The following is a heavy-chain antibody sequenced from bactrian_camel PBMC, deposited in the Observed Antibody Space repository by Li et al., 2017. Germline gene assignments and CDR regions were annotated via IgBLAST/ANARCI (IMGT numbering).Heavy chain of an antibody. CDR2: INRVSGIA. CDR3: AAASRLPDLWLIRGSYDN. Sequence: DVQLVESGGGSVQAGGSLRLSCAASGYTLARKCVGWFRQAPGKEREGVASINRVSGIAAYADSVKGRFTISQDKAKNTVYLQMNSLKPEDTGMYYCAAASRLPDLWLIRGSYDNWGQGTQVTVS. D-gene: IGHD3*01. V-gene: IGHV3S40*01. J-gene: IGHJ4*01. CDR1: GYTLARKC.